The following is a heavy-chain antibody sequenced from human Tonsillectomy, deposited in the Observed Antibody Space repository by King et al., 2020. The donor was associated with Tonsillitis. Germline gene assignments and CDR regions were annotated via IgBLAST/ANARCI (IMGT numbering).Heavy chain of an antibody. CDR3: VRHPRGDTSVWFY. V-gene: IGHV3-21*01. CDR1: GFSFSSYN. CDR2: ISTSSGYI. Sequence: VQLVESGGGLVKPGGSLRLSCAASGFSFSSYNMNWVRQAPGKGLEWVSSISTSSGYIYYADSVKGRFTISRDNAKNALYLQMNGLRAEDTAVYYCVRHPRGDTSVWFYWGQGTLVTVSS. J-gene: IGHJ4*02. D-gene: IGHD2-2*01.